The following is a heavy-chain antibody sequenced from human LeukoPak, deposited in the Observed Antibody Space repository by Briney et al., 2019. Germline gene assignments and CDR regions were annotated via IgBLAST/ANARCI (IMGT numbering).Heavy chain of an antibody. J-gene: IGHJ4*01. V-gene: IGHV3-48*03. D-gene: IGHD3-10*01. CDR2: ISGSGAVI. CDR1: GFTFSNYE. Sequence: PGGSLRLSCAASGFTFSNYEMNWIRQTPGKGLEWVSYISGSGAVIHYADSVKGRFTISKDNAMDTLFLQMNSLRADDTAVYYCAKDRVDGSGSQFDSWGQGSLVTVSS. CDR3: AKDRVDGSGSQFDS.